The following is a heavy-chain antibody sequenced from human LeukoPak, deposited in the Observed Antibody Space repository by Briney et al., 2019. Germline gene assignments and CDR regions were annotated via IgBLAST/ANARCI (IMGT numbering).Heavy chain of an antibody. CDR2: TFYRSSWYH. CDR1: GDSVSSDSAA. D-gene: IGHD3-10*01. Sequence: SQTLSLTCAISGDSVSSDSAAWNWIRQSPSGGLEWLGRTFYRSSWYHDYAGSVKSRITINPDTSKNQFSLHLKSVTHEDTAVYYCARDEVVRGVILLGGMDVWGQGTTVTVSS. CDR3: ARDEVVRGVILLGGMDV. J-gene: IGHJ6*02. V-gene: IGHV6-1*01.